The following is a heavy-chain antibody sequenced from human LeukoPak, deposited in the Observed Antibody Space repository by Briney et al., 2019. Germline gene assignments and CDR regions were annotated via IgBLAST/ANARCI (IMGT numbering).Heavy chain of an antibody. D-gene: IGHD6-19*01. J-gene: IGHJ4*02. V-gene: IGHV4-39*01. Sequence: SETLSLTCAVSGGSISGYYWGWIRQPPGKGLEWIGSIYYSGSTYYNPSLKSRVSISIDTSKNQFSLKLTSVTAADTAVYYCARVSSGWHPNIDYWGQGTLVTASS. CDR3: ARVSSGWHPNIDY. CDR1: GGSISGYY. CDR2: IYYSGST.